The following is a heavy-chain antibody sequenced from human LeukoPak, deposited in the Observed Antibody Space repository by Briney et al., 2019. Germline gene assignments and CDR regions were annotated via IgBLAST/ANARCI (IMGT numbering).Heavy chain of an antibody. CDR3: ARDGVDTAMASYWYFDL. CDR2: IYHSGST. V-gene: IGHV4-4*02. Sequence: PSETLSLICAVSGGSLSSSNWWSWVRPLPGKGLEWIGEIYHSGSTNYNPSLKSRVTISVDKSKNHFSLKLSSVTAADTAVYYCARDGVDTAMASYWYFDLWGRGTLVTVSS. CDR1: GGSLSSSNW. J-gene: IGHJ2*01. D-gene: IGHD5-18*01.